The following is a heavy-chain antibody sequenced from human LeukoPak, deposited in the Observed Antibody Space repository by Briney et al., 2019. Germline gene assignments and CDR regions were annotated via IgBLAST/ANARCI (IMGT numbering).Heavy chain of an antibody. CDR1: GYTFTGYY. Sequence: ASVKVSCKASGYTFTGYYMHWVRQAPGQGLERMGWINPNSGGTNYAQKFQGRVTMTRDTSISTAYMELSRLRSDDTAVYYCARYDLARDAFDIWGQGTMVTVSS. D-gene: IGHD1-1*01. CDR3: ARYDLARDAFDI. J-gene: IGHJ3*02. V-gene: IGHV1-2*02. CDR2: INPNSGGT.